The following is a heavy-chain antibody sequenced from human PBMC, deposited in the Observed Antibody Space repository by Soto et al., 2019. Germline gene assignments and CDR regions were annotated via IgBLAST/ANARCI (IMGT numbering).Heavy chain of an antibody. CDR3: ARRHSGGFFRFFDS. CDR2: TGSGTGPG. CDR1: GGSLSTNP. Sequence: SSVKVACKASGGSLSTNPISWVRQAPGQGLEWMGGTGSGTGPGNHAQKFQGRLTVTADKSTSTVYMELTNLSSEDTAVYYCARRHSGGFFRFFDSWGQGTLVTVSS. V-gene: IGHV1-69*06. D-gene: IGHD2-15*01. J-gene: IGHJ4*02.